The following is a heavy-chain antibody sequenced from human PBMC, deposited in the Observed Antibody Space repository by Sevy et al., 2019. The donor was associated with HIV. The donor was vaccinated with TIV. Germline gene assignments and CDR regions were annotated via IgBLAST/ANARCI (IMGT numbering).Heavy chain of an antibody. D-gene: IGHD6-13*01. V-gene: IGHV4-39*01. CDR3: ARHASSSSWYRGEFDY. Sequence: SETLSLTCTVSGGSISSSSYYWGWIRQPPGKGLEWIGSIYYSGSTYYNPSLKSRVTISVDTSKNQFSLKLSSVTAAETAVYYCARHASSSSWYRGEFDYWGQGTMVTVSS. J-gene: IGHJ4*02. CDR1: GGSISSSSYY. CDR2: IYYSGST.